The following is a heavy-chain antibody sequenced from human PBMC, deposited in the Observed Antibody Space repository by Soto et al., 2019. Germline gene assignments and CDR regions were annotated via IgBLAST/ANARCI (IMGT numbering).Heavy chain of an antibody. CDR1: GFTFSSYS. J-gene: IGHJ6*02. V-gene: IGHV3-48*02. D-gene: IGHD3-22*01. CDR3: AREVESGYKVLYYGMDV. CDR2: ISSSSSTI. Sequence: EVQLVESGGGLVQPGGPLRLPWAASGFTFSSYSMNWVRQAPGNGLEWVSYISSSSSTIYYADSVKGRFTISRDNAKNSLYLQMNSLRDEDTAVYYCAREVESGYKVLYYGMDVWGQGTTVTVSS.